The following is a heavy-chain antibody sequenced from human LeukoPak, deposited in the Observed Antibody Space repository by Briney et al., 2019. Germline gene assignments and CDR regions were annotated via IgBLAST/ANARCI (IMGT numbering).Heavy chain of an antibody. CDR2: ISWNSGST. V-gene: IGHV3-23*01. Sequence: PGGSLRLSCAASGFTFDDYAMHWVRQAPGKGLEWVSGISWNSGSTYYADSVKGRFTISRDNSKNTLYLQMNSLRAEDTAVYYCAKQATYYYDSSGYSYWGQGTLVTVSS. D-gene: IGHD3-22*01. CDR1: GFTFDDYA. J-gene: IGHJ4*02. CDR3: AKQATYYYDSSGYSY.